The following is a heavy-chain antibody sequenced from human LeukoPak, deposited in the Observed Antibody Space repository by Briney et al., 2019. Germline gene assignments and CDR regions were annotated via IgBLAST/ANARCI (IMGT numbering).Heavy chain of an antibody. CDR2: ISTDVTTT. D-gene: IGHD3-10*01. J-gene: IGHJ4*02. Sequence: GGSLRLSCAASGFTFSSYWMHWVRQAPGKGLVWVSRISTDVTTTDYGDSVKGRFTNSRDNAKNTLYLQMHSLRAEDTAVYYCVKGDLIRPRSVFDYWGQGTLVTVSS. CDR1: GFTFSSYW. V-gene: IGHV3-74*01. CDR3: VKGDLIRPRSVFDY.